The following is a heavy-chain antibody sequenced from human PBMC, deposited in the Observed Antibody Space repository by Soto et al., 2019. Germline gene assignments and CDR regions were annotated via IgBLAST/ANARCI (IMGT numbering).Heavy chain of an antibody. J-gene: IGHJ4*02. Sequence: QVQLVQSGAEVKQPGSSVKVSCKASGGTFSSYAISWVRQAPGQGLEWMGGIIPIFGTANYAQKFQGRVTITADESTGTAGREVGGRGAEERGVDYCARHRVAYCGGDCYSYFDYWGQGTLVTVSS. CDR3: ARHRVAYCGGDCYSYFDY. CDR2: IIPIFGTA. V-gene: IGHV1-69*12. D-gene: IGHD2-21*02. CDR1: GGTFSSYA.